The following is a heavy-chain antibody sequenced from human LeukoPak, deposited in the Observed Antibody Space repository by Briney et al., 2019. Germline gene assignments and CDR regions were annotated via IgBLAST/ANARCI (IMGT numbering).Heavy chain of an antibody. CDR3: AKNMIEVVQRWTSFLNPFDY. J-gene: IGHJ4*02. CDR2: IYSGGST. Sequence: GGSLRLSCAASGFTVSSNYMSWVRQAPGKGLEWVSVIYSGGSTYYADSVKGRFTISRDNSKNTLYLQMNSLRAEDTAVYYCAKNMIEVVQRWTSFLNPFDYWGQGTLVTVSS. CDR1: GFTVSSNY. V-gene: IGHV3-53*01. D-gene: IGHD3-22*01.